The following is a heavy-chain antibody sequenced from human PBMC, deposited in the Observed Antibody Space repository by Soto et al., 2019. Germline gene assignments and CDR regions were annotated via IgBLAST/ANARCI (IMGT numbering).Heavy chain of an antibody. D-gene: IGHD3-3*01. J-gene: IGHJ5*02. CDR3: ARESSYDFWSGYYIHWFDP. CDR1: GGSISSYY. CDR2: IYTSGST. Sequence: ASETLALTSTVDGGSISSYYWSWIRQAAGKGLEWIGRIYTSGSTNYNPSLKSRVTMSVDTSKNQFSLKLSSVTAAETAVYYCARESSYDFWSGYYIHWFDPWGHGPLVPVSP. V-gene: IGHV4-4*07.